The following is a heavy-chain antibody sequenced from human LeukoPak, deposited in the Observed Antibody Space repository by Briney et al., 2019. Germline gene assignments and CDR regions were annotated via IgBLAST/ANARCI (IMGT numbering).Heavy chain of an antibody. CDR3: AKRDSSGSYPYYFDY. D-gene: IGHD3-22*01. CDR1: GFTVSSNY. J-gene: IGHJ4*02. V-gene: IGHV3-53*01. CDR2: IYSGGST. Sequence: GGSLRLSCAASGFTVSSNYMSWVRQAPGKGLEWVSVIYSGGSTYYADSVKGRFTISRDNSKDTLYLQMNSLRVEDTATYYCAKRDSSGSYPYYFDYWGQGTLVTVSS.